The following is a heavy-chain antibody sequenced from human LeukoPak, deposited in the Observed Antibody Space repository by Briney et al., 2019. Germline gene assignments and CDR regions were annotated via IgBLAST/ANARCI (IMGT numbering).Heavy chain of an antibody. CDR1: GYTFTGYY. J-gene: IGHJ3*02. CDR2: INPNSGGT. D-gene: IGHD3-22*01. Sequence: PGASVKVSCKASGYTFTGYYMHWVRQAPGQGLEWMGWINPNSGGTNYAQKFQGRVTMTRDTSISTAYMELSRLRSDDTAVYYCARDRADSSGYSYDAFDIWGQGTMVTVSS. CDR3: ARDRADSSGYSYDAFDI. V-gene: IGHV1-2*02.